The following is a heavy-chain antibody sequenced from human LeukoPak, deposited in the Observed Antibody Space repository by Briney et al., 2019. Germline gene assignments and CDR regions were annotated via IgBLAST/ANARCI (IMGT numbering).Heavy chain of an antibody. V-gene: IGHV3-21*01. D-gene: IGHD6-19*01. J-gene: IGHJ4*02. CDR2: ISSSSSYI. Sequence: GGSLRLSCAASGFTFSSYAMNWVRQAPGKGLEWVSSISSSSSYIYYAGSVKGRFTISRDNAKNSLYLQMNSLRAEDTAVYYCASDPYIAVAGYWGQGTLVTVSS. CDR1: GFTFSSYA. CDR3: ASDPYIAVAGY.